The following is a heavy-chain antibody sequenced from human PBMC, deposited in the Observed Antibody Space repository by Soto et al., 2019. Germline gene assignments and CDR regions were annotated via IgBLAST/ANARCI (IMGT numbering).Heavy chain of an antibody. CDR3: AREPRTTVKGVRYFDL. Sequence: EVQLVESGGGLVQPGGSLRLSCAASGFTVSSNYMSWVRQAPGKGLEWVSVIYSGGSTYYADSVKGRFTISRDNSKNTLYLQMNSRRAEDTAVYYCAREPRTTVKGVRYFDLWGRGTLVTVSS. V-gene: IGHV3-66*01. CDR1: GFTVSSNY. J-gene: IGHJ2*01. D-gene: IGHD4-17*01. CDR2: IYSGGST.